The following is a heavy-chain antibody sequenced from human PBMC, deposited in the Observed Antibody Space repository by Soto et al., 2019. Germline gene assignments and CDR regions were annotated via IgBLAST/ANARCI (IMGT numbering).Heavy chain of an antibody. Sequence: QVQLQQWGAGLLKPSETLSLTCAVYGGSFSGYYWSWIRQPPGKGLEWIGEINHSGSTNYNPSRKRRVTISVDTSKNQFSLKLSSVTAADTAVYYCATLPPTDILTGYRGDYWGQGTLVTVSS. CDR3: ATLPPTDILTGYRGDY. J-gene: IGHJ4*02. CDR1: GGSFSGYY. V-gene: IGHV4-34*01. CDR2: INHSGST. D-gene: IGHD3-9*01.